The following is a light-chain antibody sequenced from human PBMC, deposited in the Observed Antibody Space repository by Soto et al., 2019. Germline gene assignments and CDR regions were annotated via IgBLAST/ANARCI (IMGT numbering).Light chain of an antibody. J-gene: IGKJ3*01. CDR2: GGS. Sequence: DIQMTQSPSSLAASVGERVTITCRASQNIHSFLNWYQQKPGKAPQVLIYGGSALQSGVPSRFSGSGSGTDFTLTISRLQPEDFASYVFQQSYNIPFTFGPGTRVDI. V-gene: IGKV1-39*01. CDR1: QNIHSF. CDR3: QQSYNIPFT.